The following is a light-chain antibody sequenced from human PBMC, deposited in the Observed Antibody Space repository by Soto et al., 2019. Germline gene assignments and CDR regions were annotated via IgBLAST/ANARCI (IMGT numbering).Light chain of an antibody. CDR1: QGISSY. CDR2: AAS. CDR3: QPRNGYYT. J-gene: IGKJ3*01. Sequence: DIQLTQSPSFLSASVGDRVTITCRASQGISSYLAWYHQKPGKAHKLLIYAASTLQSGVPSRFSGSESGTEFSLTISSPQPDEFATFYCQPRNGYYTFGPGTNVDIK. V-gene: IGKV1-9*01.